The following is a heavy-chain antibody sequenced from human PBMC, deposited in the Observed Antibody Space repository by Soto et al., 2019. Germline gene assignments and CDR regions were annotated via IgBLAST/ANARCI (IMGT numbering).Heavy chain of an antibody. CDR3: ARDLWGYCGTDCYPLDV. CDR1: GGSIRGYY. Sequence: SETLPLTCTVSGGSIRGYYWSWIRQPPGKGLEWIGYMYKTGSTVYNPSFKSRVTISVDTSKNQFSLKLNSVTAADTAVYYCARDLWGYCGTDCYPLDVWGQGTTVT. J-gene: IGHJ6*02. V-gene: IGHV4-59*01. D-gene: IGHD2-21*02. CDR2: MYKTGST.